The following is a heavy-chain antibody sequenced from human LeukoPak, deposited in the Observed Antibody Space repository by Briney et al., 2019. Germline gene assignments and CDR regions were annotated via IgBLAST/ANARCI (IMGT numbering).Heavy chain of an antibody. Sequence: GGSLRLSCAASGFTFSDYNMRWIRQAPGKGLEWVSSISRSGSTKYYADSVKGRFTISRDNSKNTLYLEMNSLRAEDTAVYYCARGPSGYHNTGGQGTLVTVSS. D-gene: IGHD5-12*01. CDR2: ISRSGSTK. V-gene: IGHV3-11*04. CDR3: ARGPSGYHNT. J-gene: IGHJ4*02. CDR1: GFTFSDYN.